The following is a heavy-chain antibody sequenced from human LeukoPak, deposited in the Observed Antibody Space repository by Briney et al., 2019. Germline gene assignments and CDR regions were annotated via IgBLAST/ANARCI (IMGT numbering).Heavy chain of an antibody. CDR3: ALVGYRVSVGYDY. CDR1: GYTFTGYY. V-gene: IGHV1-18*04. CDR2: ISAYNGNT. J-gene: IGHJ4*02. D-gene: IGHD2-8*01. Sequence: ASVKVSCKASGYTFTGYYMHWVRQAPGQGLEWMGWISAYNGNTNYAQKLQGRVTMTTDTSTSTAYMELRSLRSDDTAVYYCALVGYRVSVGYDYWGQGTLVTVSS.